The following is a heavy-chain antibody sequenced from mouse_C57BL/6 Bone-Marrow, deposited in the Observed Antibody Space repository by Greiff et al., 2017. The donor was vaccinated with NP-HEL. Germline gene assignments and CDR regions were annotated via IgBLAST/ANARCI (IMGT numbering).Heavy chain of an antibody. CDR3: ARRSYYGSSYPAWFAY. CDR2: INPSNGGT. Sequence: QVQLKESGTELVKPGASVKLSCKASGYTFTSYWMHWVKQRPGQGLEWIGNINPSNGGTNYNEKFKSKATLTVDKSSSTAYMQLSSLTSEDSAVYYCARRSYYGSSYPAWFAYWGQGTLVTVSA. J-gene: IGHJ3*01. CDR1: GYTFTSYW. D-gene: IGHD1-1*01. V-gene: IGHV1-53*01.